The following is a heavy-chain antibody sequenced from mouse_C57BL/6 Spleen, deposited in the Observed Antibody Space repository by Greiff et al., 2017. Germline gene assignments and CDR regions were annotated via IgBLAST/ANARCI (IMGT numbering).Heavy chain of an antibody. D-gene: IGHD2-3*01. CDR1: GYAFSSSW. V-gene: IGHV1-82*01. CDR3: ARWILQCSFAV. CDR2: IYPGDGDT. J-gene: IGHJ3*01. Sequence: VQLQQSGPELVKPGASVKISCKASGYAFSSSWMNWVKQRPGQGLEWIGRIYPGDGDTNYNGKFKGKATLTADKSSSTAYMQLCSLASEDSAVYFCARWILQCSFAVWGKGTLVTVSA.